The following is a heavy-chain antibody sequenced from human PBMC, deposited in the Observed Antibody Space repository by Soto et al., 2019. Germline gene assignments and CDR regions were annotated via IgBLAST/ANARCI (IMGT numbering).Heavy chain of an antibody. D-gene: IGHD3-9*01. V-gene: IGHV1-18*01. CDR3: ARQDYDILTGYYPSD. J-gene: IGHJ4*02. CDR2: ISAYNGNT. Sequence: ASVKVSCKASGYTFTSYGISWVRQAPGQGLEWMGWISAYNGNTNYAQKLQGRVTMTTDTSTSTAYMELRSLRSDDTAVYYCARQDYDILTGYYPSDWGQGTLVTVSS. CDR1: GYTFTSYG.